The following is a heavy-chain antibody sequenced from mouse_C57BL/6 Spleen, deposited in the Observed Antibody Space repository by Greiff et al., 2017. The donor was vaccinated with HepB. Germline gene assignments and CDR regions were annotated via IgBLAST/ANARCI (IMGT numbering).Heavy chain of an antibody. CDR1: GYAFTNYL. CDR2: INPGSGGT. Sequence: QVQLQQSGAELVRPGTSVKVSCKASGYAFTNYLIEWVKQRPGQGLEWIGVINPGSGGTNYNEKFKGKATLTAAKSSSTAYMQRSSLTSEDSAVYVCSSRGLYAMDYWGQGTSVTVSS. V-gene: IGHV1-54*01. CDR3: SSRGLYAMDY. J-gene: IGHJ4*01.